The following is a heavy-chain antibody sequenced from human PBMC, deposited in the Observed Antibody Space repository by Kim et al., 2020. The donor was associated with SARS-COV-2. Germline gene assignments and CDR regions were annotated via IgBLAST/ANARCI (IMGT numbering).Heavy chain of an antibody. D-gene: IGHD3-10*01. Sequence: DSVRGRFAISRDNSKNTVYLQMNSLRSEATAVYYCTRENYFGSGSGDYFYYWGQGTLVTVSS. J-gene: IGHJ4*02. V-gene: IGHV3-30*09. CDR3: TRENYFGSGSGDYFYY.